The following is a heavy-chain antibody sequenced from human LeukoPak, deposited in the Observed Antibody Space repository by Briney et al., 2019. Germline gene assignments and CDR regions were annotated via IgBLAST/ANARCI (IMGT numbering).Heavy chain of an antibody. Sequence: GRSLRLSCAASGFSFSNSGMHWVRQAPGKGLEWVAGIWFGEGSQYYADSVQGRFIISRDNAKNSLYLQMNSLRVEDTAVYYCGRHGGAFEMWGQGTMVTVSS. CDR2: IWFGEGSQ. CDR3: GRHGGAFEM. CDR1: GFSFSNSG. V-gene: IGHV3-33*08. J-gene: IGHJ3*02.